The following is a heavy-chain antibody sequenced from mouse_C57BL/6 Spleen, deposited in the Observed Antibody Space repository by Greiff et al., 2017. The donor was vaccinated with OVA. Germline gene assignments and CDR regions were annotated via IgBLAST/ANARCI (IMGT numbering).Heavy chain of an antibody. CDR1: GYAFSSSW. D-gene: IGHD1-1*01. CDR3: ARSLRDARDY. J-gene: IGHJ4*01. V-gene: IGHV1-82*01. CDR2: IYPGDGDT. Sequence: VQLQQSGPELVKPGASVKISCKASGYAFSSSWMNWVKQRPGKGLEWIGRIYPGDGDTNYNGKFKGKATLTADKSSSTAYMQLSSLTSEDSAVYFCARSLRDARDYWGQGTSVTVSS.